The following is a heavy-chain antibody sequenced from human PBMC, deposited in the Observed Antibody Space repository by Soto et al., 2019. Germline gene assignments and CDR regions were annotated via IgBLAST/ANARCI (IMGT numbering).Heavy chain of an antibody. CDR3: VGQWLVVSPLDH. V-gene: IGHV3-73*01. CDR2: IGRKVNNYAT. D-gene: IGHD6-19*01. Sequence: GGSLRLSCAASGFIFSGSAMHWVRQASGKGLEWVGRIGRKVNNYATEYAASVEGRFTISRDDSKNTTFLLMNSLKREDTAVCFCVGQWLVVSPLDHWGKGTLVTVSS. CDR1: GFIFSGSA. J-gene: IGHJ4*02.